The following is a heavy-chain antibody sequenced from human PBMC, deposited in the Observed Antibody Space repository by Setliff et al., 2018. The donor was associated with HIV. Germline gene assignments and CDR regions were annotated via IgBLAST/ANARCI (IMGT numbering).Heavy chain of an antibody. CDR3: VRVFDRWLLDAFDI. J-gene: IGHJ3*02. CDR2: IYYSGVT. D-gene: IGHD2-15*01. Sequence: SETLSLTCTVSGASINSHYWSWIRQPPGKGLECIGSIYYSGVTNYSPSLKSRVTTSVDTSKNHVSLRLNSVTAADTAVYYCVRVFDRWLLDAFDIWGQGTMVTVSS. V-gene: IGHV4-59*11. CDR1: GASINSHY.